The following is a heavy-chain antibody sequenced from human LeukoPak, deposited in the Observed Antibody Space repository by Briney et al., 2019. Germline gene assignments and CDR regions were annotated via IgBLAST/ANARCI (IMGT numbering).Heavy chain of an antibody. J-gene: IGHJ6*03. Sequence: GSPLTLLCAPSGLPLRNYAMHWVRQAPGKGLVWVAILSSSGTNKDYADSAKGRFTISRDNSKNALYLQMDSLRVEDTAVYSCARDRPSTVFGVADYYYMDVWGKGTTVTVSS. CDR1: GLPLRNYA. D-gene: IGHD3-3*01. CDR3: ARDRPSTVFGVADYYYMDV. V-gene: IGHV3-30*16. CDR2: LSSSGTNK.